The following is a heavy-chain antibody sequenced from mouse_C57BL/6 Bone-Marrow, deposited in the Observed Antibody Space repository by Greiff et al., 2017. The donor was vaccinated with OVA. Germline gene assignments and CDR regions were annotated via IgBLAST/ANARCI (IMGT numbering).Heavy chain of an antibody. Sequence: EVKVVESGGDLVKPGGSLKLSCAASGFTFSSYGMSWVRQTPDKRLEWVATISSGGSYTYYPDSVKGRFTISRDNAKNTLYLQMSSLKSEDTAMYYCARQGVTTVGFAYWGQGTLVTVSA. V-gene: IGHV5-6*01. CDR3: ARQGVTTVGFAY. J-gene: IGHJ3*01. CDR2: ISSGGSYT. D-gene: IGHD1-1*01. CDR1: GFTFSSYG.